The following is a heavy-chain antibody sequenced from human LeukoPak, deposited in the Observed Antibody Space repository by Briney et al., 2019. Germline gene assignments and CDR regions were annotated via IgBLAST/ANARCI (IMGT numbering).Heavy chain of an antibody. Sequence: ASVKVSSKASGSTFTSYDINWVRQATGQGHEWMGWMNPNSGNTGYAQKFQGRVTITWTTSISTAYRKLSSLRSEDTAVYYCARGNYDFGSGYYYYYYMDVWGKGTTVTVSS. D-gene: IGHD3-3*01. V-gene: IGHV1-8*03. CDR3: ARGNYDFGSGYYYYYYMDV. CDR1: GSTFTSYD. CDR2: MNPNSGNT. J-gene: IGHJ6*03.